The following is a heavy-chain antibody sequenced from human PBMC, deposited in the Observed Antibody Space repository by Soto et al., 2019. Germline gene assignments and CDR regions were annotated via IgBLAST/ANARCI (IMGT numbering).Heavy chain of an antibody. V-gene: IGHV4-31*03. D-gene: IGHD3-10*01. CDR1: GASVSSGGYY. CDR3: ARGSRGGPMSGFGASPKSWFDP. Sequence: QVQLQESGPGLVKPSETLSLTCTVSGASVSSGGYYWTWIRPHPEKGLEWIGYFFYSGRTSYNPSLKSRVRISLDTSKNQFSLNVTSLNAADTAVYYFARGSRGGPMSGFGASPKSWFDPLGQGALVVVSS. J-gene: IGHJ5*02. CDR2: FFYSGRT.